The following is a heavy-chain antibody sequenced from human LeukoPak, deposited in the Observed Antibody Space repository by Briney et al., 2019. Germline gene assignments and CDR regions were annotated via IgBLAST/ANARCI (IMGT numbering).Heavy chain of an antibody. CDR1: GYTFTGYY. Sequence: ASVKVSCKASGYTFTGYYMHWVRQAPGQGLEWMGWINPNSGGTNYAQKFQGRVTMARDTSISTAYMELSRLRSDDTAVYYCARGRLIVVPEEDLDYWGQGTLVTVSS. CDR3: ARGRLIVVPEEDLDY. J-gene: IGHJ4*02. V-gene: IGHV1-2*02. CDR2: INPNSGGT. D-gene: IGHD2-2*01.